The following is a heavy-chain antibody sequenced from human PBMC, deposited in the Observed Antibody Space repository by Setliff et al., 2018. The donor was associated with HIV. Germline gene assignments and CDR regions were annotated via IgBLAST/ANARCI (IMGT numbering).Heavy chain of an antibody. CDR1: GDTFNNCA. J-gene: IGHJ6*02. CDR2: SIPLFGTT. CDR3: ARQEVARQYFNNGMDV. D-gene: IGHD5-12*01. V-gene: IGHV1-69*06. Sequence: SVKVSCKASGDTFNNCAVTWVRQAPGQGLEWMGGSIPLFGTTNYAQKFQGRVTTTADKLTNTVYMDLSGLRPDDTAVYYCARQEVARQYFNNGMDVWGQGTTVTVSS.